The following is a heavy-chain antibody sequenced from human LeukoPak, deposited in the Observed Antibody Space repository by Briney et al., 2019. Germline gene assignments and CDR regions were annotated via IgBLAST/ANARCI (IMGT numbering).Heavy chain of an antibody. CDR3: AASTTYYYDSSGYYLDY. CDR1: GYSISSGYY. D-gene: IGHD3-22*01. CDR2: IYHSGST. J-gene: IGHJ4*02. V-gene: IGHV4-38-2*02. Sequence: PSETLSLTGTVSGYSISSGYYWGWIRQPPGKGLEWIGSIYHSGSTYYNPSLKSRVTISVDTSKNQFSLKLSSVTAADTAVYYCAASTTYYYDSSGYYLDYWGQGTLVTVSS.